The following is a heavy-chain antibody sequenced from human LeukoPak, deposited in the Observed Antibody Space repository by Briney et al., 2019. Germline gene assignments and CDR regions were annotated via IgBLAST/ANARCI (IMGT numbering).Heavy chain of an antibody. CDR2: MNPNSGNT. D-gene: IGHD6-19*01. J-gene: IGHJ5*02. Sequence: ASVKVSCKASGYTFTSYDINWVRQATGQGLEWMGWMNPNSGNTGYAQKFQGRVTITTDESTSTAYMELSSLRSEDTAVYYCARGGSLGAVARYNWFDPWGQGTLVTVSS. CDR1: GYTFTSYD. CDR3: ARGGSLGAVARYNWFDP. V-gene: IGHV1-8*01.